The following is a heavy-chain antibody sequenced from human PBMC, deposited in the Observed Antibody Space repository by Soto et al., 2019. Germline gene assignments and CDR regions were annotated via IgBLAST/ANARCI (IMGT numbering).Heavy chain of an antibody. V-gene: IGHV3-48*01. D-gene: IGHD2-2*01. Sequence: PGGSLRLSCAASGFTFSSYSMNWVRQAPGKGLGWVSYISSSSSTIYYADSVKGRFTISRDNAKNSLYLQMNSLRAEDTAVYYCAREASYIVVVSAAISSYYYYYYMDVWGKGTTVTVSS. CDR2: ISSSSSTI. J-gene: IGHJ6*03. CDR1: GFTFSSYS. CDR3: AREASYIVVVSAAISSYYYYYYMDV.